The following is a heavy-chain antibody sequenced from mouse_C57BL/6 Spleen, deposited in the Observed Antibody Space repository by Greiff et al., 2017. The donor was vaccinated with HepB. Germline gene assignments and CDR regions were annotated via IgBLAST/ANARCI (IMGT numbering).Heavy chain of an antibody. CDR1: GYTFTSYW. D-gene: IGHD2-4*01. J-gene: IGHJ3*01. CDR2: IDPSDSYT. V-gene: IGHV1-50*01. CDR3: ARSTMITRALFAY. Sequence: QVQLQQPGAELVKPGASVKLSCKASGYTFTSYWMQWVKQRPGQGLEWIGEIDPSDSYTNYNQKFKGKATLTVDTSSSTAYMQLSSLTSEDSAVYYCARSTMITRALFAYWGQGTLVTVSA.